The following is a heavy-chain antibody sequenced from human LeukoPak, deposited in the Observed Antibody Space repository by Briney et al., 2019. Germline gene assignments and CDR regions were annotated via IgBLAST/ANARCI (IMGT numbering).Heavy chain of an antibody. CDR1: GYSISSYYY. D-gene: IGHD1-26*01. CDR2: IYYSGST. V-gene: IGHV4-59*01. CDR3: ARAHSGSYYSSSYYFDY. J-gene: IGHJ4*02. Sequence: SETLSLTCTVSGYSISSYYYLGWIRQTPGKGLEWSGYIYYSGSTNYNPSLKSRVTISVDTSKNQFSLKLSSVTAADTAVYYCARAHSGSYYSSSYYFDYWGQGTLVTVSS.